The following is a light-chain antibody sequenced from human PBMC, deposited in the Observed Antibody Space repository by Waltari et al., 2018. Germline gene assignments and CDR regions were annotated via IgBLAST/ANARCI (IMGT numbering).Light chain of an antibody. Sequence: EIVLTQSPGTLSLSPGERATLSCRASQSVRGSLAWYQQKAGQAPRLLIDGASSRATGIPDRFSGSGSGTDFSLTISRLEPEDFAVYYCQHYVRLPATFGQGTKVEIK. J-gene: IGKJ1*01. CDR1: QSVRGS. V-gene: IGKV3-20*01. CDR3: QHYVRLPAT. CDR2: GAS.